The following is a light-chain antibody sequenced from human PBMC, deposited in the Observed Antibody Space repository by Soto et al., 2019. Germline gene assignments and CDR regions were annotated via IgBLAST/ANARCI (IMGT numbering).Light chain of an antibody. V-gene: IGKV1-5*03. CDR3: QQYYSGST. CDR1: QSISSW. J-gene: IGKJ1*01. Sequence: DIQMTQSPSTLSASVGDRVTITCRASQSISSWLAWYQQKPGKAPNLLIYKASTLESGVPSRFSGSGSGTEFTLTISSLQPDDFATYHCQQYYSGSTFGQGTKVEIK. CDR2: KAS.